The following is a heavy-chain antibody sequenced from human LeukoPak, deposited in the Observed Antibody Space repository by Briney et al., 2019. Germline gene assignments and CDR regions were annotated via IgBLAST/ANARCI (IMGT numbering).Heavy chain of an antibody. CDR2: ISSSSSYT. CDR3: ARAYYYGSGSPMGY. Sequence: GGSLRLSCAASGFTFSDYYMSWIRQAPGKGLEWVSYISSSSSYTNYADSVKGRFTISRDNAKNSLYLQMNCLRAEDTAVYYCARAYYYGSGSPMGYWGQGTLVTVSS. D-gene: IGHD3-10*01. J-gene: IGHJ4*02. V-gene: IGHV3-11*05. CDR1: GFTFSDYY.